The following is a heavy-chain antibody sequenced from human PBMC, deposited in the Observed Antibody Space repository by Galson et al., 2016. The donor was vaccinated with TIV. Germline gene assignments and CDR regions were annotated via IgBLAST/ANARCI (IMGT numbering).Heavy chain of an antibody. CDR3: ARVPQIYDYYMDV. Sequence: SVKVSCKASGYSFSTYDINWVRQAPGQGLEWMGWMNPNSGNTGYSQKFRGRVTMTRNTSERTAYMELSSLTSEDTAVYYCARVPQIYDYYMDVWGKGTTVTVSS. CDR1: GYSFSTYD. V-gene: IGHV1-8*01. CDR2: MNPNSGNT. J-gene: IGHJ6*03.